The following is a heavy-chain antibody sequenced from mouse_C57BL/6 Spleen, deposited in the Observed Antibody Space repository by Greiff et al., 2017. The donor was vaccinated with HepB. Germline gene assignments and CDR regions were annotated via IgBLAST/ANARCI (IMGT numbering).Heavy chain of an antibody. CDR1: GYTFTSYW. CDR2: IDPSDSYT. J-gene: IGHJ3*01. CDR3: AVYYSNYLAWFAY. V-gene: IGHV1-50*01. Sequence: VQLQQPGAELVKPGASVKLSCKASGYTFTSYWMQWVKQRPGQGLEWIGEIDPSDSYTNYNQKFKGKATLTVDTSSSTAYMQLSSLTSEDSAVYYCAVYYSNYLAWFAYWGQGTLVTVSA. D-gene: IGHD2-5*01.